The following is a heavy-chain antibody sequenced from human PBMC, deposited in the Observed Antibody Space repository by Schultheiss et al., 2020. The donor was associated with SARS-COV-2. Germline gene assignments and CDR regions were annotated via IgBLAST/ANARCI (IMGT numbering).Heavy chain of an antibody. Sequence: GESLKISCAASGFTFSSYAMHWVRQAPGKGLEWVVVISYDGSNKYYADSVKGRFTISRDNSKNTLYLQMNSLRAEDTAVYYCARTGSDFWSGYYDSYWYFDLWGRGTLVTVAS. D-gene: IGHD3-3*01. CDR2: ISYDGSNK. CDR1: GFTFSSYA. J-gene: IGHJ2*01. CDR3: ARTGSDFWSGYYDSYWYFDL. V-gene: IGHV3-30*07.